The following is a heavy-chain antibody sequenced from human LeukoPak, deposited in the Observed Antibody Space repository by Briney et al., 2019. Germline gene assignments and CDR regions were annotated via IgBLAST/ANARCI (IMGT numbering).Heavy chain of an antibody. CDR2: IYHSGIT. J-gene: IGHJ4*02. CDR1: DYSISSGYGYY. V-gene: IGHV4-38-2*02. D-gene: IGHD5/OR15-5a*01. Sequence: SETLSLTCTVSDYSISSGYGYYWGWIRQPPGKGLEWIGNIYHSGITYYNHFNSSLKSRVTISIDTSKNQFSLRLTSVTAADTAVYFCATLVSTRYYFDYWGQGTLVTVSS. CDR3: ATLVSTRYYFDY.